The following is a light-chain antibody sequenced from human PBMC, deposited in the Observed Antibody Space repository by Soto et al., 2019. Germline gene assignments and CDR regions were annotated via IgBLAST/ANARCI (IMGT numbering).Light chain of an antibody. V-gene: IGKV1-5*03. CDR2: TAS. CDR1: QSISSW. Sequence: DIQMTQSPSTLSASVGDRVTITCRASQSISSWLAWYQQKPGKAPTLLIYTASSLQSAVPSRFSRSGSGTEFTLTISSLHLDDFATYYCHQYNSYTWTFGQGTKVDIK. J-gene: IGKJ1*01. CDR3: HQYNSYTWT.